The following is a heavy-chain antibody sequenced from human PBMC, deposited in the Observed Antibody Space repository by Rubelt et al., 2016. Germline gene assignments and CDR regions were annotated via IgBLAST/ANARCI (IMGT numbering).Heavy chain of an antibody. V-gene: IGHV4-59*12. D-gene: IGHD3-9*01. CDR2: LYSSGGT. Sequence: QVQLQESGPGLVKPSETLSLICTVSGGSISGYYWSWIRQPPGKGLAWIGYLYSSGGTHYNPSLKSRVTISLDTSKNQFSLKLSCGTAAETAVYYGARAEYSSDDPGYYYAFDIWGQGTMVVVSS. CDR3: ARAEYSSDDPGYYYAFDI. J-gene: IGHJ3*02. CDR1: GGSISGYY.